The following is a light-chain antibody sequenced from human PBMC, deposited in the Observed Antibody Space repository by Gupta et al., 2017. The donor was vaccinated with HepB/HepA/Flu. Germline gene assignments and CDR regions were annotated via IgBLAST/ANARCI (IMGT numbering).Light chain of an antibody. CDR2: AAS. CDR3: QQSYSTPFT. Sequence: DIQMTQSPPSLSASVGDRVTITCRASQSISTYLNCYQQKPGKAPKLLIYAASSLQSGVQTRFSGGASREEFTLTISVLPPEDFATYCCQQSYSTPFTFGPGTKVDIK. V-gene: IGKV1-39*01. J-gene: IGKJ3*01. CDR1: QSISTY.